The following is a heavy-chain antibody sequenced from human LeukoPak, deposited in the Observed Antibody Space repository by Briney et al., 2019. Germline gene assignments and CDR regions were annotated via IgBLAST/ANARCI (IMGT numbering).Heavy chain of an antibody. CDR3: ANALGAHYFDS. D-gene: IGHD1-26*01. Sequence: PGGSLRLSCAASGFTFSSYWMSWVRQAPGKGLEWVSYIGDNSAIYYADSVKGRFTISRDNAKNSLFLQMNSLRAEDTAVYYCANALGAHYFDSWGQGTLVTVSS. V-gene: IGHV3-48*03. CDR2: IGDNSAI. CDR1: GFTFSSYW. J-gene: IGHJ4*02.